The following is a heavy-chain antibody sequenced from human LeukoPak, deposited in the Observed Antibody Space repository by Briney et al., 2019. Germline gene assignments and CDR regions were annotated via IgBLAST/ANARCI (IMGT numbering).Heavy chain of an antibody. V-gene: IGHV3-74*01. D-gene: IGHD1-14*01. Sequence: PGGSLRLSCAASGFTFSNAWMSWVRQAPGKGLVWVSHINNDGTTTTYADSVKGRFTISRDNAKNTLYLQMNSLRAEDTAVYYCARDSNLSFDYWSQGTLVTVSS. CDR2: INNDGTTT. CDR3: ARDSNLSFDY. J-gene: IGHJ4*02. CDR1: GFTFSNAW.